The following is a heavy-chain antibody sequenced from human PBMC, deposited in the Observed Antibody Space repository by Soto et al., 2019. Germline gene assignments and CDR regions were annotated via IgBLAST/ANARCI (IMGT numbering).Heavy chain of an antibody. Sequence: GGALILSCSASEFTFSSYPMSWVRQAPGKGLEWVSAISGSGGSTYYADSVKGRFTSARDNSKNTLYLQMNSLRAEDTAVYYCAKDFIVGATDYWGQGTLVTVSS. D-gene: IGHD1-26*01. V-gene: IGHV3-23*01. CDR3: AKDFIVGATDY. J-gene: IGHJ4*02. CDR1: EFTFSSYP. CDR2: ISGSGGST.